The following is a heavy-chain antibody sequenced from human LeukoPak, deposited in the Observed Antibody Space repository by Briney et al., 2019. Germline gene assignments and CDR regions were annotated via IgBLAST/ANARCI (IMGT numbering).Heavy chain of an antibody. CDR3: AKDLYGSGWYNYFDP. J-gene: IGHJ5*02. Sequence: PGGSLRLSCAASGFTVSTFGMHWVRQAPGKGLEWVTMISHDGSEKHYVDSVKGRFTISRDNSKNTLYLQMNSLRTEDTAMYYCAKDLYGSGWYNYFDPWGQGTLVTVSS. CDR2: ISHDGSEK. V-gene: IGHV3-30*18. D-gene: IGHD6-19*01. CDR1: GFTVSTFG.